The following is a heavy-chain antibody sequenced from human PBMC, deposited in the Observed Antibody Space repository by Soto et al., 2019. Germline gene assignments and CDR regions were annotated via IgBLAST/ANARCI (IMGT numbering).Heavy chain of an antibody. J-gene: IGHJ4*02. D-gene: IGHD3-10*01. Sequence: PGGSLRLPCAASGFTFSSYAMSWVRQAPGKGLEWVSAITGSGGSTYYADSVRGRFTISRDNSKNTLYLQMNSLRAEDTAVYYCAKDDYSITMVRGVISGLFDYWGQGTLVTVSS. CDR2: ITGSGGST. CDR3: AKDDYSITMVRGVISGLFDY. CDR1: GFTFSSYA. V-gene: IGHV3-23*01.